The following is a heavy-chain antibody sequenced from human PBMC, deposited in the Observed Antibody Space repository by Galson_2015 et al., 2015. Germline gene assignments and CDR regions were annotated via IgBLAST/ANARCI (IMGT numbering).Heavy chain of an antibody. D-gene: IGHD3-16*02. Sequence: SVKVSCKASGYTFTSYYMHWVRQAPGQGLEWMGIINPSGGSTSYAQKFQGRVTMTRDTSTSTVYMELSSLRSEDTAVYYCARDRDMITFGGVIVKGNAFDIWGQGTMVTVSS. CDR1: GYTFTSYY. J-gene: IGHJ3*02. CDR2: INPSGGST. V-gene: IGHV1-46*01. CDR3: ARDRDMITFGGVIVKGNAFDI.